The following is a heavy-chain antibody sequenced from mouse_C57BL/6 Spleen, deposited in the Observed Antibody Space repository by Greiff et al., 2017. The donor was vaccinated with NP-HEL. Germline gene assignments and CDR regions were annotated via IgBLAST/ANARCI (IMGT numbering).Heavy chain of an antibody. Sequence: EVQLVESGGGLVKPGGSLILSCAASGFTFSDYGMHWVRQAPEKGLEWVAYISSGSSTIYYAATVKGRFTITRDNAKNTLFLRMTSLRSEDTAMYYCARNNYVCYFDYWGKGTTRTVSS. D-gene: IGHD1-3*01. CDR1: GFTFSDYG. CDR3: ARNNYVCYFDY. CDR2: ISSGSSTI. V-gene: IGHV5-17*01. J-gene: IGHJ2*01.